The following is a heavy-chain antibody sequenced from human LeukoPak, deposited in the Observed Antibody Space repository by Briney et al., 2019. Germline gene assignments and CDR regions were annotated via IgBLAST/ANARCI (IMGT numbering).Heavy chain of an antibody. V-gene: IGHV1-69*13. CDR2: IIPIFGAA. J-gene: IGHJ3*02. CDR1: GGTFSSYA. Sequence: SVKVSCKASGGTFSSYAISWVRQAPGQGLEWMGGIIPIFGAANYAQKFQGRVTITADESTSTAYMELSSLRSEDTAVYYCARGPLGFPDRNPYAFDIWGQGTMVTVSS. D-gene: IGHD3-16*01. CDR3: ARGPLGFPDRNPYAFDI.